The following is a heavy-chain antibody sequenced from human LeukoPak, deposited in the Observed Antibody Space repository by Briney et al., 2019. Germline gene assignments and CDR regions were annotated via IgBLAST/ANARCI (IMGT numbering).Heavy chain of an antibody. D-gene: IGHD6-13*01. Sequence: GGSLRLSCTASGFTFGDYAMSWFRQAPGKGLEWVGFIRSKAYGWTTEYAASVKGRFTISRDDSKSIAYLQMNSLKTEDTAVYYCTRVAGSSWRFDYWGQGTLVTVSP. CDR1: GFTFGDYA. CDR2: IRSKAYGWTT. J-gene: IGHJ4*02. CDR3: TRVAGSSWRFDY. V-gene: IGHV3-49*03.